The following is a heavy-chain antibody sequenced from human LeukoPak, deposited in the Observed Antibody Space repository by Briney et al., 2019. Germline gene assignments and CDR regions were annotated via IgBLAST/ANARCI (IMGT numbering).Heavy chain of an antibody. CDR3: AKTRRSGTEYGDFDY. V-gene: IGHV3-43*02. CDR2: IHRDGRTA. J-gene: IGHJ4*02. CDR1: GFSFDDYD. D-gene: IGHD1-26*01. Sequence: GGSLSLSCAASGFSFDDYDMHWVRQAPGKGLEWVSLIHRDGRTAYYADSVKGRFAISRDNSRRSFYLQINSLRTEDTALYHCAKTRRSGTEYGDFDYWGQGTLVTVSS.